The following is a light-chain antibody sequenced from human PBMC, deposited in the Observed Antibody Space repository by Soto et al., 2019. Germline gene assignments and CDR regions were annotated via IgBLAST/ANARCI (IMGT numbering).Light chain of an antibody. CDR1: QSVSSY. V-gene: IGKV1-39*01. CDR2: AAS. J-gene: IGKJ5*01. Sequence: DIQMTQSPASLSSSLGGRLSITCLASQSVSSYLNWYQQKPGKAPRLLIYAASHLQTGVPSRFRGTGSATHFTLTSISLQPEDFATYYCQQSYRAATFGQGTLLEIK. CDR3: QQSYRAAT.